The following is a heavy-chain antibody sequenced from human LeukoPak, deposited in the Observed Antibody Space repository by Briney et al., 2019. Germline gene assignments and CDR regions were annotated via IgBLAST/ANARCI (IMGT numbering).Heavy chain of an antibody. J-gene: IGHJ4*02. CDR1: GDSVSSNSAA. D-gene: IGHD3-3*01. CDR3: ARGPDFWSGLFDD. CDR2: TYSRSKWYN. V-gene: IGHV6-1*01. Sequence: SQTLSLTCAISGDSVSSNSAAWNWIRQSPSRGLEWLGRTYSRSKWYNDYAVSVKSRIPITPDISTNQFSLQLNSVTPEDPAVYYCARGPDFWSGLFDDWGQGTLVTVSS.